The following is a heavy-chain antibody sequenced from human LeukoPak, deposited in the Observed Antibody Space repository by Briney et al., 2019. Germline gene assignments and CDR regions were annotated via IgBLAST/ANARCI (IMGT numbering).Heavy chain of an antibody. CDR1: GYTFTGYY. CDR2: INPNSGGT. Sequence: ASVKVSCKASGYTFTGYYIHWVRQAPGQGLEWVGWINPNSGGTNCAQKFQGSVTMTRDTSISTAYMELSRLRSDDTAVYYCARQSIADEPGLDYWGQGTLVTVSS. J-gene: IGHJ4*02. D-gene: IGHD6-6*01. V-gene: IGHV1-2*02. CDR3: ARQSIADEPGLDY.